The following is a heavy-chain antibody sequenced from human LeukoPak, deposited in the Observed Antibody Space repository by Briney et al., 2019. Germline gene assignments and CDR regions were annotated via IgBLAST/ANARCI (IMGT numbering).Heavy chain of an antibody. CDR2: IYHSGST. J-gene: IGHJ4*02. CDR1: GGSISSGGSS. D-gene: IGHD5-12*01. CDR3: ARADLSEATTFDY. Sequence: SQTLSLTCAVSGGSISSGGSSWSWIRQPPGKGLEWIGYIYHSGSTYYNPSLKSRVTISVDRSKNQFSLKLSSVTAADTAVYYCARADLSEATTFDYWGQGTLVTVSS. V-gene: IGHV4-30-2*01.